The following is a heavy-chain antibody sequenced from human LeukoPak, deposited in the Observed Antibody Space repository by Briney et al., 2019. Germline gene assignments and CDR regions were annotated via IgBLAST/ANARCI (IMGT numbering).Heavy chain of an antibody. V-gene: IGHV3-30*02. J-gene: IGHJ3*02. CDR3: AKDLAYPNGVCWEAFDI. CDR2: IRYDGSNK. Sequence: GASLRLSCAAAGFTFSSYGMHWVRQAPGEGLEWVAFIRYDGSNKYYADSVKGRFTISRDNSKNTLYLQMNSLSAEDTAVYCCAKDLAYPNGVCWEAFDIGGQGTMVTVSS. D-gene: IGHD2-8*01. CDR1: GFTFSSYG.